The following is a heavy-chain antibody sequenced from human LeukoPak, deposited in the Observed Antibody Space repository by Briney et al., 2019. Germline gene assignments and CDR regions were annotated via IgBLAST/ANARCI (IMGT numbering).Heavy chain of an antibody. CDR1: GFTFSNYG. Sequence: QPGGSLRLSCAASGFTFSNYGMHWVRQAPGKGLEWVAFIRSDGNKKYYADSVKGRFTISRDNSKNTLYLQMNSLGAEDTAVYYCEVSYGFLSDRDNWGQGTLVTVSS. CDR3: EVSYGFLSDRDN. D-gene: IGHD3-3*01. CDR2: IRSDGNKK. V-gene: IGHV3-30*02. J-gene: IGHJ4*02.